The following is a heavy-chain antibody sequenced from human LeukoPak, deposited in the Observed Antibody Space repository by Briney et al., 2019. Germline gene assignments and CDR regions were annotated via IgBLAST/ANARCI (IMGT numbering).Heavy chain of an antibody. V-gene: IGHV4-4*07. CDR3: ARDESVVVVAATHSSYYYYGMDV. Sequence: SETLSLTCTVSGGSISSYYWSWIRQPAGKGLEWIGRIYTSGSTNYTPSLKSRVTMSVDTSKNQFSLKLSSVTAADTAVYYCARDESVVVVAATHSSYYYYGMDVWGQGTTVTVSS. CDR1: GGSISSYY. J-gene: IGHJ6*02. D-gene: IGHD2-15*01. CDR2: IYTSGST.